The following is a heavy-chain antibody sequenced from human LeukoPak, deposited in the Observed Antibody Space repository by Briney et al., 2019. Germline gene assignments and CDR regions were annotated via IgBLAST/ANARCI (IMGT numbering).Heavy chain of an antibody. D-gene: IGHD3-10*01. CDR1: GYTLTELS. CDR3: ARVGTGFGEFGY. V-gene: IGHV1-24*01. J-gene: IGHJ4*02. Sequence: GASVKVSCKVSGYTLTELSMDWVRQAPGKGLEWMGGFDPEDGETIYAQKFQGRVTMTEDTSTDTAYMELSRLRSDDTAVYYCARVGTGFGEFGYWGQGTLVTVSS. CDR2: FDPEDGET.